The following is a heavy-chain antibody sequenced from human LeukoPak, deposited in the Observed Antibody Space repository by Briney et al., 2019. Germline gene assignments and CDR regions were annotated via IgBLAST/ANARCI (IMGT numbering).Heavy chain of an antibody. J-gene: IGHJ4*02. CDR1: GFTFSSYS. V-gene: IGHV3-21*01. CDR3: ARDFQYCSSTSCYDLRDFDY. CDR2: ISSSSSFI. D-gene: IGHD2-2*01. Sequence: GGSLRLSCAASGFTFSSYSMNWVRQAPGKGLEWVSSISSSSSFIYYADSVKGRFTISRVNAKNSLYLQMNSLRAEDTAVYYCARDFQYCSSTSCYDLRDFDYWGQGTLVTVSS.